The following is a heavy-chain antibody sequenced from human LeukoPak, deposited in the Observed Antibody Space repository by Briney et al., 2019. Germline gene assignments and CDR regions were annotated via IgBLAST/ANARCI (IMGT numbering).Heavy chain of an antibody. Sequence: PGGSLRLSCAASGFTFNFFAMHWVRQAPGKGLEWVASLGKDGRHISYAESVKGRFTGSRDNSIDSLYLQMNSLRLEDTAVYYCARGNHYYDSSGRDYWGQGTLVTVSS. CDR1: GFTFNFFA. CDR2: LGKDGRHI. D-gene: IGHD3-22*01. V-gene: IGHV3-30*02. CDR3: ARGNHYYDSSGRDY. J-gene: IGHJ4*02.